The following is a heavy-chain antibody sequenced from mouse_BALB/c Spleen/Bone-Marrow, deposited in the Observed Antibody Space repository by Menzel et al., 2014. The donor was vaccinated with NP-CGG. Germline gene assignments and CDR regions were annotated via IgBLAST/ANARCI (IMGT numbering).Heavy chain of an antibody. J-gene: IGHJ1*01. V-gene: IGHV1S135*01. CDR3: TREHGWYFDV. Sequence: EVQLQQSGPELVKPGASVKGSCKASGYSFTDYNMYWVKQSHGKSLEWIGYIGPYNGGTTYNQKFKGKATLTADKSSSTAFMHLNSLTSEDSSVYYCTREHGWYFDVWGAGTTVTVSS. CDR2: IGPYNGGT. CDR1: GYSFTDYN.